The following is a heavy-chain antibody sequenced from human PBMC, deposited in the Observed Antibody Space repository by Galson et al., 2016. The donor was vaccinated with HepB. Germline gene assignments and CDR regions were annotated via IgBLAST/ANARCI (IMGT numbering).Heavy chain of an antibody. CDR1: GLTFSGSA. CDR2: IRSKTNTYAT. D-gene: IGHD5-12*01. V-gene: IGHV3-73*01. J-gene: IGHJ1*01. CDR3: MSYRDDYLRGGD. Sequence: SLRLSCAVSGLTFSGSAIHWVRQASVKGLEWVGRIRSKTNTYATAYGESVKGRFTISRDDSRNTAYLQMNSLKTEDTAVYYCMSYRDDYLRGGDWGQGTLVTVSS.